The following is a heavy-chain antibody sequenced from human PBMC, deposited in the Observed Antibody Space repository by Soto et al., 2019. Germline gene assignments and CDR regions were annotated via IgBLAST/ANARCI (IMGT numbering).Heavy chain of an antibody. CDR2: MNPNSGNT. D-gene: IGHD6-13*01. V-gene: IGHV1-8*01. J-gene: IGHJ6*02. Sequence: ASVKVSCKASGYTFTSYDINWVRQATGQGLEWMGWMNPNSGNTGYAQKFQGRVTMTRNTSISTAYMELSSLRSEDTAVYYCASTAGIAAAGPKSYYYYYGMDVWGQGTTVTVSS. CDR3: ASTAGIAAAGPKSYYYYYGMDV. CDR1: GYTFTSYD.